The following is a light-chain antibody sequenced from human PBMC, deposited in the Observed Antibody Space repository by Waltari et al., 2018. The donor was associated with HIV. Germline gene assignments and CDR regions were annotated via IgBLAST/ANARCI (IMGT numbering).Light chain of an antibody. Sequence: QSVLTQPPSASGTPGQRVTISCSGSSSNIGGNTVNWFQQLPGTAPKLLIYTNNQRPSGVPDRFSGSKSGTSASLAISGLQSEDEADYYCAAWDDSRNGVVFGGGTKLTVL. V-gene: IGLV1-44*01. J-gene: IGLJ2*01. CDR3: AAWDDSRNGVV. CDR2: TNN. CDR1: SSNIGGNT.